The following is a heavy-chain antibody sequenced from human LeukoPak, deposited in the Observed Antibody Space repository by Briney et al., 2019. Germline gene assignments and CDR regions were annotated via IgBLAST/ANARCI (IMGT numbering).Heavy chain of an antibody. D-gene: IGHD6-13*01. Sequence: SETLSLTCTVSGVSISSYYWSWIRQPPGKGLEWIGYIYYSGSTNYNPSLKSRVTISVETSKNEFSLKLRSVTAADTAVYYCARVTGYRIEDYFDYWGQGTLVTVSS. CDR3: ARVTGYRIEDYFDY. V-gene: IGHV4-59*01. J-gene: IGHJ4*02. CDR2: IYYSGST. CDR1: GVSISSYY.